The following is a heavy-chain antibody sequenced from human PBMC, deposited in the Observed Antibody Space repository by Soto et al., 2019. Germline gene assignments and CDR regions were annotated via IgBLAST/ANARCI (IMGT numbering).Heavy chain of an antibody. Sequence: GGSLRLSCAASGFTFSNAWMSWVRQAPGKGLEWVGRIKSKTDGGTTDYAAPVKGRFTISRDDSKNTLYLQMNSLKTEDTAVYYCTTGPIEWMGYYYYYYMDVWGKGTTVTVSS. CDR3: TTGPIEWMGYYYYYYMDV. V-gene: IGHV3-15*01. J-gene: IGHJ6*03. D-gene: IGHD6-19*01. CDR2: IKSKTDGGTT. CDR1: GFTFSNAW.